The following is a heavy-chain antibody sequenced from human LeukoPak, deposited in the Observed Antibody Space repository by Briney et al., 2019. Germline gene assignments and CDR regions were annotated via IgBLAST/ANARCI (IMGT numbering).Heavy chain of an antibody. CDR2: IYYSGST. CDR3: AREGGYSYGPSPNNWFDP. J-gene: IGHJ5*02. D-gene: IGHD5-18*01. CDR1: GGSISSYY. Sequence: PSETLSLTCTVSGGSISSYYWSWIRQPPGKGLEWIGYIYYSGSTNYNPSLKSRVTISVDTSKNQFSLKLSSVTAADTAVYYCAREGGYSYGPSPNNWFDPWGQGTLVTVSS. V-gene: IGHV4-59*01.